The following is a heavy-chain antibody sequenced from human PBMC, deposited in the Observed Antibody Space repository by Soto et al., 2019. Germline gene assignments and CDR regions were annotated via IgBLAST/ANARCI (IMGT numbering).Heavy chain of an antibody. CDR2: IYYSGST. D-gene: IGHD5-12*01. V-gene: IGHV4-59*01. J-gene: IGHJ6*02. CDR1: GFSISSYD. Sequence: LDTLSLTCTFSGFSISSYDWSWIRQPPGKGLEWIGYIYYSGSTNYNPSLKSRVTISVDTSKNQFSLKLSSVTAADTAVYYCARDNLWYSGYGDYYYYYGMDVWGQGTTVTSP. CDR3: ARDNLWYSGYGDYYYYYGMDV.